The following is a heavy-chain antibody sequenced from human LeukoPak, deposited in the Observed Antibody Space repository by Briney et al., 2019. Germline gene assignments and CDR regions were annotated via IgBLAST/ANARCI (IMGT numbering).Heavy chain of an antibody. CDR1: GFTFSSYS. CDR2: IKQDGSEK. D-gene: IGHD3/OR15-3a*01. Sequence: PGGSLRLSCAASGFTFSSYSMNWVRQAPGKGLEWVANIKQDGSEKHYVDSVKGRFTISRDNAKNSLYLQMNSLRAEDTAVYYCARDSVIYGYWGQGTLVTVSS. CDR3: ARDSVIYGY. J-gene: IGHJ4*02. V-gene: IGHV3-7*01.